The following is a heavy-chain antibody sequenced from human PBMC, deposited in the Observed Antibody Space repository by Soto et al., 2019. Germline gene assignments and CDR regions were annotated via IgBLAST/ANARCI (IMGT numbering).Heavy chain of an antibody. CDR1: GFTFSSYW. Sequence: PGGSLRLSCAASGFTFSSYWMHWVRQAPGKGLVWVSRINSDGSSTSYADSVKGRFTISRDNAKNTLYLQMNSLRAEDTAVYYCARLYQSNDSSGYYPTYDAFEIWGQGTMVTVSS. J-gene: IGHJ3*02. CDR3: ARLYQSNDSSGYYPTYDAFEI. CDR2: INSDGSST. V-gene: IGHV3-74*01. D-gene: IGHD3-22*01.